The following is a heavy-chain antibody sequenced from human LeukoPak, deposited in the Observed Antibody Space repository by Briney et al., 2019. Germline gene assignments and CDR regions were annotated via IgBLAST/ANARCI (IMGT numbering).Heavy chain of an antibody. D-gene: IGHD6-25*01. Sequence: SETLSLTCTVSGGSISSGSYYWSWIRQPAGKGLEWIGRIYTSGSTNYNPSLKSRVTISVDTSKNQFSLKLSSVTAADTAVYYCARDLHGGPDWYLDLWGRGTLVTVSS. V-gene: IGHV4-61*02. J-gene: IGHJ2*01. CDR1: GGSISSGSYY. CDR3: ARDLHGGPDWYLDL. CDR2: IYTSGST.